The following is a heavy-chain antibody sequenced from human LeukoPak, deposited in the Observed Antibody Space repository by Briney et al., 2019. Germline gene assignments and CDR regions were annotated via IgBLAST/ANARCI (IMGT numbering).Heavy chain of an antibody. D-gene: IGHD2-2*01. V-gene: IGHV3-7*05. Sequence: GGSLRLSCAAPGFTFSRYWMSWVRQAPGKGLGWVANIKQDGSEKHYVDSVKGRFAISRDNAKNSLYLHMNSLRAEDTAVYYCARIGSSLPLDYWGQGTLVTVSS. CDR2: IKQDGSEK. CDR1: GFTFSRYW. J-gene: IGHJ4*02. CDR3: ARIGSSLPLDY.